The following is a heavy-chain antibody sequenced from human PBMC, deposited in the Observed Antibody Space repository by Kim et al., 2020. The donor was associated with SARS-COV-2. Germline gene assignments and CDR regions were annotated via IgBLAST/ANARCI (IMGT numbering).Heavy chain of an antibody. CDR2: ISGSDYNT. J-gene: IGHJ4*02. D-gene: IGHD1-26*01. CDR1: GFPFDTYD. CDR3: VKVGWEDF. V-gene: IGHV3-23*01. Sequence: GGSLRLSCAASGFPFDTYDMTWVRQAPGKGLEWVSGISGSDYNTNYADSVKGRFTISRDNSKNTLYLQMNSLRHEDTAIYYCVKVGWEDFWGQGTLVTVSS.